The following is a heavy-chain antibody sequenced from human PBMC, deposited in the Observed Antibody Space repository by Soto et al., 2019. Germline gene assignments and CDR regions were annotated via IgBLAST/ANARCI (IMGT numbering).Heavy chain of an antibody. CDR1: GGTFSSYA. J-gene: IGHJ6*02. D-gene: IGHD4-4*01. Sequence: SVKVSCKASGGTFSSYAISWVRQAPGQGLEWMGGIIPIFGTANYAQKFQGRVTITADESTSTAYMELSSLRSEDTAVYYCARGSAGSNYDSYYCYYYGMDVWGQGTTVTVSS. V-gene: IGHV1-69*13. CDR3: ARGSAGSNYDSYYCYYYGMDV. CDR2: IIPIFGTA.